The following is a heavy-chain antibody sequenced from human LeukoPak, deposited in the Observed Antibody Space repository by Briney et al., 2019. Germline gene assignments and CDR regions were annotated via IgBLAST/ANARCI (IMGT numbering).Heavy chain of an antibody. V-gene: IGHV3-11*04. CDR3: ARWIQLWQYYFDY. J-gene: IGHJ4*02. CDR2: ISSSGSTI. CDR1: GFTFSDYY. D-gene: IGHD5-18*01. Sequence: PGGSLRLSCAASGFTFSDYYMSWIRQAPGKGLEWVSYISSSGSTIYYADSVKGRFTISRDNAKNSLYLQMNSLRAEDTAVYYCARWIQLWQYYFDYWGQGTLVTVSS.